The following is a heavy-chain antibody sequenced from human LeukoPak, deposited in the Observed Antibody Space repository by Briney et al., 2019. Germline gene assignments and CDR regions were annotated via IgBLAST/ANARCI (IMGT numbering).Heavy chain of an antibody. CDR3: ARVRPDYYDILTGYYGYYFDY. CDR2: ITGDCNYI. D-gene: IGHD3-9*01. CDR1: GFTFNDYT. V-gene: IGHV3-21*01. Sequence: GGSLRLSCAASGFTFNDYTMTWVRQAPGKGLEWVSSITGDCNYIFYADSVKGRFTISRDNAKNSLYLQMNSLRDEDTAVYYCARVRPDYYDILTGYYGYYFDYWGQGTLVTVSS. J-gene: IGHJ4*02.